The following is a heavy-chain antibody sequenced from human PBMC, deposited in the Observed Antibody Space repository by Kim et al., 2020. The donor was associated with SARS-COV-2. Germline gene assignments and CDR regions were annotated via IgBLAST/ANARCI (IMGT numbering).Heavy chain of an antibody. D-gene: IGHD2-15*01. CDR1: GFTFSSYA. CDR2: IWYDGSNK. CDR3: SYCSGGSCSYFDY. V-gene: IGHV3-33*01. Sequence: GGSLRLSCAASGFTFSSYAMHWVRQAPGKGLEWVAVIWYDGSNKYYADSVKGRFTISRDNSKNTLYLQMNSLRAEDTAVYYCSYCSGGSCSYFDYWGQGT. J-gene: IGHJ4*02.